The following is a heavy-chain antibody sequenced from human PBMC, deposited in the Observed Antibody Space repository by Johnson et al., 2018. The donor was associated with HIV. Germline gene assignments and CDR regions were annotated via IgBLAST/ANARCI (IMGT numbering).Heavy chain of an antibody. J-gene: IGHJ3*02. CDR3: ARAAFYYDPSGYLTRPRAFDI. CDR2: INWNGAST. D-gene: IGHD3-22*01. V-gene: IGHV3-20*04. CDR1: GFTFSSYA. Sequence: VQLVESGGGVVRPGGSLRLSCAVSGFTFSSYAMHWVRQAPGKGLEWVSGINWNGASTGYTDFAKGRFTISRDNAKNSLYVQMNGLRVEDSALYYCARAAFYYDPSGYLTRPRAFDIWGQGTMVTVSS.